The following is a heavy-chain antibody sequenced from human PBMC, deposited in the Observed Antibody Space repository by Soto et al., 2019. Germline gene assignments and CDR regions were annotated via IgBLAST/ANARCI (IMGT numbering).Heavy chain of an antibody. D-gene: IGHD2-21*02. Sequence: QVQLVQSGAEEKKPGASVKVSCKASGYTFTSYAMHWVLQAPGQRLEWMGLFNAGNGITKYSQKFQGRVTITRDTSASTAYMELSSLRSEDTAVYYCARAWVVVTAPDYWGQGTLVTVSS. J-gene: IGHJ4*02. V-gene: IGHV1-3*05. CDR2: FNAGNGIT. CDR3: ARAWVVVTAPDY. CDR1: GYTFTSYA.